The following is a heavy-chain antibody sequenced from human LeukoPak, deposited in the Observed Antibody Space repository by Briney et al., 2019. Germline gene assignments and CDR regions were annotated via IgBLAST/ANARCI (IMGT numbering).Heavy chain of an antibody. Sequence: SETLSLTCTVSGDAISSYYWSWIRQPPGKGLEWIGYIYYSGSTNYNPSLKSRVTISLDTSKNQVSLNLSSVTAADTAVYYCARPAERGYGYGLDFWGPGTMVTVSS. J-gene: IGHJ3*01. CDR1: GDAISSYY. CDR3: ARPAERGYGYGLDF. CDR2: IYYSGST. V-gene: IGHV4-59*01. D-gene: IGHD5-18*01.